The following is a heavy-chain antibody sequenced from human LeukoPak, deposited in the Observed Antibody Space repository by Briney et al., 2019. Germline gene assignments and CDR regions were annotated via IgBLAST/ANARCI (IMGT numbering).Heavy chain of an antibody. CDR1: GGSISSSSYY. CDR2: IYYSGST. CDR3: ARANRYNWNDGTTNWFDP. D-gene: IGHD1-1*01. V-gene: IGHV4-39*07. J-gene: IGHJ5*02. Sequence: PSETLSLTCTVSGGSISSSSYYWGWIRQPPGKGLEWIGSIYYSGSTYYNPSLKSRVPISVDTSKNQFSLKLSSVTAADTAVYYCARANRYNWNDGTTNWFDPWGQGTLVTVSS.